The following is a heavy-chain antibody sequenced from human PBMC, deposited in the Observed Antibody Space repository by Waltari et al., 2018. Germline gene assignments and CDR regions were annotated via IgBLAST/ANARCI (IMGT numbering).Heavy chain of an antibody. CDR2: IYYSGST. CDR3: ARDGLSRGGMDV. Sequence: QVQLQESGPGLVKPSETLSLTCTVSGGSISSYYWSWIRQPPGKGLEWIGYIYYSGSTNYTPSLKSRVTISVDTSKNQFSLKLSSVTAADTAEYYCARDGLSRGGMDVWGQGTTVTVSS. J-gene: IGHJ6*02. CDR1: GGSISSYY. V-gene: IGHV4-59*01.